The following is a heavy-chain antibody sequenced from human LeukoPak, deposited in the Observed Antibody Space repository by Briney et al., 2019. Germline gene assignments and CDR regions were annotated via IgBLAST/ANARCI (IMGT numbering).Heavy chain of an antibody. V-gene: IGHV1-2*02. D-gene: IGHD3-3*01. J-gene: IGHJ5*02. Sequence: ASVKVSCKASGYTFTGYYMHWVRHAPGQGLEWMGWINPNSGGTNYAQKFQGRVTMTRDTSISTAYMELSRLRSDDTAVYYCARGITIFGVVSLSWFDPWGQGTLVTVSS. CDR1: GYTFTGYY. CDR2: INPNSGGT. CDR3: ARGITIFGVVSLSWFDP.